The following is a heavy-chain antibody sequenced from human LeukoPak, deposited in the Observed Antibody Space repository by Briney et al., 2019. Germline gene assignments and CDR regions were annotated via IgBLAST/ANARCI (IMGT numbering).Heavy chain of an antibody. D-gene: IGHD3-22*01. Sequence: PSETLSLTCTVSGASMTSNYWNWIPQPPGKGLEWIGYVYYSGRTNYNPSLKSRVTISVDTSKNQFSLRLSSVTAADTAVYYCARWNYYNSIRYFDYWGQGTLVTVSS. J-gene: IGHJ4*02. CDR2: VYYSGRT. CDR1: GASMTSNY. CDR3: ARWNYYNSIRYFDY. V-gene: IGHV4-59*01.